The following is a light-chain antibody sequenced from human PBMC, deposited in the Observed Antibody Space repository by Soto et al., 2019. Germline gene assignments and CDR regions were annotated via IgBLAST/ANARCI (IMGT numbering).Light chain of an antibody. CDR1: SSDGGGDNY. CDR3: SAYAGSTNGV. V-gene: IGLV2-8*01. J-gene: IGLJ1*01. CDR2: EVS. Sequence: QSDLTQPPSASGSPGQSVTISCTGTSSDGGGDNYVSWYQQHPGKAPKLMIYEVSKRPSGVPDRFSGSKSGNTASLTVSGLQAEDEADYYCSAYAGSTNGVFGTGTKVTVL.